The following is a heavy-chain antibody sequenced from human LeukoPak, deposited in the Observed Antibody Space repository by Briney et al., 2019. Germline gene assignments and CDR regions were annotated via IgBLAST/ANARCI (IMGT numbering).Heavy chain of an antibody. Sequence: RPSVKVSCKASGYTFTSYGISWVRQAPGQGLEWMGWISAYNGNTNYAQKLQGRVTMTTDTSTSTAYMELRSLRSEDTAVYYCATVRDWNGGSDYWGQGTLVTVSS. CDR1: GYTFTSYG. J-gene: IGHJ4*02. CDR2: ISAYNGNT. CDR3: ATVRDWNGGSDY. D-gene: IGHD1-1*01. V-gene: IGHV1-18*01.